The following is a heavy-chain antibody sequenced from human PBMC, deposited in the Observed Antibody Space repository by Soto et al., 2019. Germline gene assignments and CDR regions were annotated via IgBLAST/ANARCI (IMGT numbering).Heavy chain of an antibody. CDR1: GYIFTSYW. Sequence: VESLKISCKCSGYIFTSYWISWLLQMPVKGLEWMGRIDPSDSYTNYSPSFQGHVTISADKSISTAYLQWSSLKASDTAMYYCARVSPHYYYDSSGYRYWGQGTLVTVSS. V-gene: IGHV5-10-1*01. D-gene: IGHD3-22*01. CDR3: ARVSPHYYYDSSGYRY. CDR2: IDPSDSYT. J-gene: IGHJ4*02.